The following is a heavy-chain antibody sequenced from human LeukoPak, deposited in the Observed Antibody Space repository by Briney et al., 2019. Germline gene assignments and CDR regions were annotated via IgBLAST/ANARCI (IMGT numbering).Heavy chain of an antibody. CDR3: AKAQRGSFSPFDY. CDR1: GFTFSSYA. Sequence: GGSLRLSCAASGFTFSSYAMSWVRQAPGKGLEWVSTFSASGANTYYADSVKGRFTISRDNSKNTLYLRMNSLRAEDTAVYYCAKAQRGSFSPFDYWGQGTLVTVSS. D-gene: IGHD1-26*01. V-gene: IGHV3-23*01. CDR2: FSASGANT. J-gene: IGHJ4*02.